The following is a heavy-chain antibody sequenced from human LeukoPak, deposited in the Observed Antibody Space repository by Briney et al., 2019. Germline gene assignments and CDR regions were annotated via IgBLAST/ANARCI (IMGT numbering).Heavy chain of an antibody. D-gene: IGHD6-19*01. Sequence: SETLSLTCTVSGVSFSSSSYYWGWLRPPPGKGLEWIGSIYCSGSTYYNPSPKSRVPLTVDTSKNQFSLKLSSVTAADTAVYYCARHKWTALAVPRTSRFDPWGQGTLVTVSS. CDR2: IYCSGST. V-gene: IGHV4-39*01. CDR3: ARHKWTALAVPRTSRFDP. CDR1: GVSFSSSSYY. J-gene: IGHJ5*02.